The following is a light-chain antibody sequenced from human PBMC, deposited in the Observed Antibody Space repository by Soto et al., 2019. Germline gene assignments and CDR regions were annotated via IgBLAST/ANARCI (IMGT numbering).Light chain of an antibody. CDR3: YQRSDLPPGT. CDR1: QSVSNY. V-gene: IGKV3-11*01. J-gene: IGKJ4*01. Sequence: EIVLTQSPATLSLSPGERATLSCRASQSVSNYLAWYQQKPGQAPRLLIYDASNRATGIPARFSGSGSGTDFTPATRRLEPELFSVYYCYQRSDLPPGTFGGGNKVEIK. CDR2: DAS.